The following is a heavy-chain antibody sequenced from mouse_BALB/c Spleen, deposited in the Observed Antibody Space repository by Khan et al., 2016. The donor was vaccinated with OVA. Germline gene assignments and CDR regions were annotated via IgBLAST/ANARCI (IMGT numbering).Heavy chain of an antibody. D-gene: IGHD2-1*01. CDR3: ARKNKDYDGNYYTMDY. V-gene: IGHV1-54*01. CDR2: INPGSGGT. CDR1: GYAFTNYL. J-gene: IGHJ4*01. Sequence: QVQLKQSGAELVRPGTSVKVSCKASGYAFTNYLIEWIKQRPGQGLEWIGVINPGSGGTNYNEKFKGKATLTADKSSSTAYMQLSSLTSDDSAVYFCARKNKDYDGNYYTMDYWGQGTSVTVSS.